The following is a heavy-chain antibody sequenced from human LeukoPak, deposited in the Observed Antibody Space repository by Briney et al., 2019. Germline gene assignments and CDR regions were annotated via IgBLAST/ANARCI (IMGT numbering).Heavy chain of an antibody. D-gene: IGHD5/OR15-5a*01. CDR2: ISWNSGSI. V-gene: IGHV3-9*01. CDR3: ANGARGVSTTDGLASGYYDF. J-gene: IGHJ4*02. CDR1: GFTFDDYA. Sequence: PGGSLRLSCAASGFTFDDYAMHWGRQAPGKGLEWVSGISWNSGSIGYADSVKGRFTISRDKAKNSLYVQVDILRAEDPALCYCANGARGVSTTDGLASGYYDFWGQG.